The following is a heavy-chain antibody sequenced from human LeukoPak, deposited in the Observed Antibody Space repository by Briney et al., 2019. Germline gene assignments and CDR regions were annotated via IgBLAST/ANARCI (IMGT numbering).Heavy chain of an antibody. V-gene: IGHV3-30*04. J-gene: IGHJ4*02. CDR2: ISYDGSNK. D-gene: IGHD3-22*01. CDR3: ARVYDSSGYYDY. Sequence: HPGGSLRLSCAASGFTFSNYAMHWVRQAPGKGLEWVAVISYDGSNKYYADSVKGRFTISRDNSKNTLYLQMNSLRAEDTAVYYCARVYDSSGYYDYWGQGTLVTVSS. CDR1: GFTFSNYA.